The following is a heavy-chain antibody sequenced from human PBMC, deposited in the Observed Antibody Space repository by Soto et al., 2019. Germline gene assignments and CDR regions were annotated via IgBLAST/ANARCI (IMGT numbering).Heavy chain of an antibody. D-gene: IGHD3-10*01. V-gene: IGHV1-18*01. Sequence: GASVKVSCKASGYTFTSYGISWVRQAPGQGLEWMGWISTAHSDIGYAQKFQGRVTMTTDTSTSTAFMEMRSLTSDDTAVYYCARDLAYIREYWGQGAQVTVSS. CDR1: GYTFTSYG. CDR2: ISTAHSDI. CDR3: ARDLAYIREY. J-gene: IGHJ4*02.